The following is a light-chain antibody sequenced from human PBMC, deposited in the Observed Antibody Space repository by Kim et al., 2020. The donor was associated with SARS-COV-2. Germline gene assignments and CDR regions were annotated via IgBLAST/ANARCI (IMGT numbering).Light chain of an antibody. CDR1: NSNIGAGYE. CDR2: NDY. CDR3: QSYDTGLSGII. J-gene: IGLJ2*01. Sequence: QSVTISCTGSNSNIGAGYEVHWYQQLPGTAPKLLIFNDYRRPSGVPDRFSGSRSATSVSLAITGLQAEDEADYYCQSYDTGLSGIIFGGGTQLTVL. V-gene: IGLV1-40*01.